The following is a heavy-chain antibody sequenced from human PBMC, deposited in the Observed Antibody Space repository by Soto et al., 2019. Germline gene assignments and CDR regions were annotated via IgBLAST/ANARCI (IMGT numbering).Heavy chain of an antibody. V-gene: IGHV3-23*01. D-gene: IGHD3-3*01. CDR3: ARWSYLDY. CDR1: GFSFGSYA. Sequence: DVQLWESGGGLVQPGGSLKPSCAASGFSFGSYALSRVRQAPGKGLEGVSTISGSDGKTFYADSVKGRFSISRDTSQSTLYLQMNSLRADDTAMYYCARWSYLDYWGQGTRVTVSS. J-gene: IGHJ4*02. CDR2: ISGSDGKT.